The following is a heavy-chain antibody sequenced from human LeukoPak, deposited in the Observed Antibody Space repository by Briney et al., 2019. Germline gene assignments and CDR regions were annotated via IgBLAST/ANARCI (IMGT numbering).Heavy chain of an antibody. V-gene: IGHV1-18*01. Sequence: ASVKVSCKASGYTFTSYGISWVRQAPGQGLEWMGWISAYNGNTNYAQKLQGRVAMTTDTSTSTVYMELRSLRSDDTAVYYCARDGGDYGYDYWGQGTLVTVSS. CDR1: GYTFTSYG. J-gene: IGHJ4*02. D-gene: IGHD2-21*02. CDR2: ISAYNGNT. CDR3: ARDGGDYGYDY.